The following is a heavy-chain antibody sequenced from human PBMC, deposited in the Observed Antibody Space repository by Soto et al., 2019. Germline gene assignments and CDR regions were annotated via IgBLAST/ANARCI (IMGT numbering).Heavy chain of an antibody. CDR3: ANTPYYYDRSGYYRPYSYGMDV. CDR2: ISYDGSNR. J-gene: IGHJ6*02. CDR1: GFTFSSYG. D-gene: IGHD3-22*01. Sequence: GESLKISCAASGFTFSSYGMHWVRQAPGKGLEWVAVISYDGSNRHLADSVKGRFTISRDNSKNTLFLQMNSLRAEDTAVYYCANTPYYYDRSGYYRPYSYGMDVWGQGTTVTVSS. V-gene: IGHV3-30*18.